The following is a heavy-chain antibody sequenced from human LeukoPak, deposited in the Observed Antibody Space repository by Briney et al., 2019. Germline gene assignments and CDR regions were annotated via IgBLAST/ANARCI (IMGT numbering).Heavy chain of an antibody. Sequence: GGSLRLSCAASGFTFGSYAMHWVRQAPGKGLEWVALIGSDGNKKYYADSVKGRFSISRDNSNDTLYLQMNSLGVEDTAVYYCARGRYSSSWKDYWGQGTLVTVSS. CDR1: GFTFGSYA. V-gene: IGHV3-33*01. D-gene: IGHD6-13*01. CDR3: ARGRYSSSWKDY. CDR2: IGSDGNKK. J-gene: IGHJ4*02.